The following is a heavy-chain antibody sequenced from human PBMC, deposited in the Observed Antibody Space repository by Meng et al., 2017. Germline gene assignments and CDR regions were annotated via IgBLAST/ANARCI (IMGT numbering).Heavy chain of an antibody. Sequence: AQRGQSEVGVSKPGASGNISCNASGYSVTGYYMHWRRQGPGQGLGLMGLVKPNSGGTNYAQKFQGRGTMTSEASFKTAYSVLSRLGTDDTSVYYCSRKRAVAGNVDFDYWGQGTLVTVSS. D-gene: IGHD6-19*01. CDR2: VKPNSGGT. CDR3: SRKRAVAGNVDFDY. V-gene: IGHV1-2*06. CDR1: GYSVTGYY. J-gene: IGHJ4*02.